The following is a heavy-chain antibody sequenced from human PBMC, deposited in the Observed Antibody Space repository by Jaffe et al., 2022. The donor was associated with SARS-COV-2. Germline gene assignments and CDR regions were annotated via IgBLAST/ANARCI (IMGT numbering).Heavy chain of an antibody. CDR3: ARVRGYFSDPPLYYYGMDV. V-gene: IGHV4-31*03. D-gene: IGHD1-26*01. CDR1: GGSISSGGYY. CDR2: IYYSGST. Sequence: QVQLQESGPGLVKPSQTLSLTCTVSGGSISSGGYYWSWIRQHPGKGLEWIGYIYYSGSTYYNPSLKSRVTISVDTSKNQFSLKLSSVTAADTAVYYCARVRGYFSDPPLYYYGMDVWGQGTTVTVSS. J-gene: IGHJ6*02.